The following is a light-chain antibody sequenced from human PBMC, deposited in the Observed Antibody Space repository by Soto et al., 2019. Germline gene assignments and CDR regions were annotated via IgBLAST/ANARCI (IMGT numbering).Light chain of an antibody. CDR3: LQDYNYPPWT. Sequence: AIQMTQSPSSLSASVGDRVTITCRASQGIRNDLGWYQQKPGKAPKLLIYAASSLQSGVPSRFSGSGSGEEFTLTMNSREPEDFATYYCLQDYNYPPWTFGQGTKVEIK. CDR1: QGIRND. CDR2: AAS. V-gene: IGKV1-6*01. J-gene: IGKJ1*01.